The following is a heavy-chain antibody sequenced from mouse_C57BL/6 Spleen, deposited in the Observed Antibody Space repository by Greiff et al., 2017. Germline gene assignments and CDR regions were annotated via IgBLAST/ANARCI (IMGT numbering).Heavy chain of an antibody. CDR3: ASIYYYDYAMDY. Sequence: QVQLQQSGAELVRPGTSVKVSCKASGCAFTNYLIEWVKQRPGQGLEWIGVINPGSGGTNYNEKFKGKATLTADKSSSTAYMQLSSLTSEDSAVYFCASIYYYDYAMDYWGQGTSVTVSS. D-gene: IGHD1-1*01. V-gene: IGHV1-54*01. J-gene: IGHJ4*01. CDR1: GCAFTNYL. CDR2: INPGSGGT.